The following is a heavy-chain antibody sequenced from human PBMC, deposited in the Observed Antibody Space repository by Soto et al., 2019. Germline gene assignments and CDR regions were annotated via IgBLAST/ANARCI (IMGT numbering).Heavy chain of an antibody. CDR3: AVTRDFWSGNDAFDI. Sequence: SVKVSCKAAGYSFASYDSSWVQQATGQGLEWMGWMNPNSGNTGYAQKFQGRVTMTRNTSISTAYMELSSLRSEDTAVYYCAVTRDFWSGNDAFDIWGQGTMVTVSS. J-gene: IGHJ3*02. D-gene: IGHD3-3*01. CDR2: MNPNSGNT. CDR1: GYSFASYD. V-gene: IGHV1-8*01.